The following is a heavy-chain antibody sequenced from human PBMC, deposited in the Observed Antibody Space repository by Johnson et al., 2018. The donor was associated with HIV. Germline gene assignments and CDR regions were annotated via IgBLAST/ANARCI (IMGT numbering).Heavy chain of an antibody. D-gene: IGHD3-22*01. CDR1: GFTFSSYG. Sequence: QVQLVESGGGLVQPGGSLRLSCAASGFTFSSYGMHWVRQAPGKGLEWVAFIRYDGSNKYYADSVKGRFTISRDNSKNTLYLQMNSLRAEDTAVYYCAKGEPYYYDIGDAFDIWGQGTMVTVSS. V-gene: IGHV3-30*02. CDR2: IRYDGSNK. J-gene: IGHJ3*02. CDR3: AKGEPYYYDIGDAFDI.